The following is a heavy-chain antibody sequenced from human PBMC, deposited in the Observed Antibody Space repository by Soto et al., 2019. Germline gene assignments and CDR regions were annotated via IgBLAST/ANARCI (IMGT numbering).Heavy chain of an antibody. J-gene: IGHJ4*02. CDR3: ASTSSFGAFFGVAPYHLDY. CDR2: INHSGST. V-gene: IGHV4-34*01. CDR1: GGSFTGYY. Sequence: QVHLQQWGAGLLKPSETLSLTCAVYGGSFTGYYWSWIRQPPGKGLEWIGEINHSGSTNYNPSLKCRGTLSADTPKNQFSLNLSSVTAADTAVYYCASTSSFGAFFGVAPYHLDYWGQGTLGTVSS. D-gene: IGHD3-3*01.